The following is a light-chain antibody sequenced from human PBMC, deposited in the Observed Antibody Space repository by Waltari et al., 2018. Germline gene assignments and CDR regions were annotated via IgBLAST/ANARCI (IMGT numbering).Light chain of an antibody. CDR2: GSS. CDR1: QSVSSNY. V-gene: IGKV3-20*01. Sequence: EIVLTQSPGTQSLSPGERATLSCRASQSVSSNYLAWYQQRPGQAPRLLIHGSSSRATGIPDRFSGSGSGTDFTLTISRLEPEDFAVYYCQQYGRSWNTFGQGTKLEIK. J-gene: IGKJ2*01. CDR3: QQYGRSWNT.